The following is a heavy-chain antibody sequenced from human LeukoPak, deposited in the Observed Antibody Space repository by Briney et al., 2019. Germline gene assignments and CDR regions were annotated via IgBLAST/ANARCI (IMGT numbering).Heavy chain of an antibody. Sequence: GGSLRPSCAASGFTVSSNYMSWVRQAPGKGLEWVSVIYSGGSTYYADSVKGRFTISRHNSKNTLYLQMNSLRAEDTAVYYCARDPYSSSFYAFDIWGQGTMVTVSS. D-gene: IGHD6-13*01. V-gene: IGHV3-53*04. J-gene: IGHJ3*02. CDR3: ARDPYSSSFYAFDI. CDR2: IYSGGST. CDR1: GFTVSSNY.